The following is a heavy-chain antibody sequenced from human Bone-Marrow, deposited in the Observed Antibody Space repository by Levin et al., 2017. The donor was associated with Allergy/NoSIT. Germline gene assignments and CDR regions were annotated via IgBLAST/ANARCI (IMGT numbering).Heavy chain of an antibody. J-gene: IGHJ4*02. Sequence: PGGSLRLSCTGSGLTFGDYTMSWLRQAPGKGLECIGFIRSKAYGGAPEYAASVKGRFSISRDDSKSVAYMQMNSLKTEDTAVYYFTMHGSAYYIDYGGQGTLVTVSS. CDR2: IRSKAYGGAP. V-gene: IGHV3-49*03. CDR3: TMHGSAYYIDY. D-gene: IGHD2-8*01. CDR1: GLTFGDYT.